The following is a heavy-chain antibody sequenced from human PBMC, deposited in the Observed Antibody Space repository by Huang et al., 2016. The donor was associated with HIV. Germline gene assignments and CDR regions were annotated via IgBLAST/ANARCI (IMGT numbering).Heavy chain of an antibody. CDR3: ARGQGGYYYYYMDV. CDR2: INHRVTT. V-gene: IGHV4-34*01. J-gene: IGHJ6*03. CDR1: GGSFSGYY. Sequence: QVQLQQWGAGLLKPSETLSLTCAVYGGSFSGYYGTWSRQPPGTWLEWIGEINHRVTTNYNPSLKSRVNISVDTARNQFSLTLTSVTAADTAVYYCARGQGGYYYYYMDVWGKGTTVTVSS.